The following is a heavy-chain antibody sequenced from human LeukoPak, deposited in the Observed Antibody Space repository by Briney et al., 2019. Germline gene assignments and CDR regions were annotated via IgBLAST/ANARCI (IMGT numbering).Heavy chain of an antibody. J-gene: IGHJ1*01. Sequence: GGSLRLSSAASGFTFSSYSMNWVRQAPGKGLEWVSSISSSSSYIYYADSVKGRFTISRDKAKNSLYLQMNSLRAEDTAVYYCARAQYCSGGSCPLAEYFQHWGQGTLVTVSS. CDR3: ARAQYCSGGSCPLAEYFQH. V-gene: IGHV3-21*01. D-gene: IGHD2-15*01. CDR1: GFTFSSYS. CDR2: ISSSSSYI.